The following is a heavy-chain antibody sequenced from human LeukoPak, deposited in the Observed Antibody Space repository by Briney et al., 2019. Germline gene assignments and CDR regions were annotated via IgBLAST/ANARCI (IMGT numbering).Heavy chain of an antibody. CDR3: AAFYDSSGYYYGANDAFDT. J-gene: IGHJ3*02. CDR1: GGSFSGYY. CDR2: IYYSGST. V-gene: IGHV4-39*01. D-gene: IGHD3-22*01. Sequence: SETLSLTCAVYGGSFSGYYWGWIRQPPGKGLEWIGSIYYSGSTYYNPSLKSRVTISVDTSKNQFSLKLSSVTAADTAVYYCAAFYDSSGYYYGANDAFDTWGQGTMVTVSS.